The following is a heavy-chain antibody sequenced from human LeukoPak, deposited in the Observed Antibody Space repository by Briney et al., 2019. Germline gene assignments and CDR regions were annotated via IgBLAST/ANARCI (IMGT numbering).Heavy chain of an antibody. D-gene: IGHD3-10*02. J-gene: IGHJ4*02. CDR2: IKPDGSEK. Sequence: GGSLRLSCAASGFTFSSYWMTWVRQAPGKELEWVANIKPDGSEKYYVDSVKGRFTISRDNANNSLYLQMNSLRAEDTAVYYCARDRTRFGYWGQGTLVTVSS. V-gene: IGHV3-7*01. CDR3: ARDRTRFGY. CDR1: GFTFSSYW.